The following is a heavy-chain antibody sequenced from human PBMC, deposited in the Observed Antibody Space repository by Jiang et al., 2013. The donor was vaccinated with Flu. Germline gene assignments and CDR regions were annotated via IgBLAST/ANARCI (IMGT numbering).Heavy chain of an antibody. Sequence: LESGGGLVQPGGSLRLSCAASGFTFSSYSMNWVRQAPGKGLEWVSYSSSSSSTIYYADSVKGRFTISRDNAKNSLYLQMNSLRDEDTAVYYCARAIFPPPTAAPGMDVWGQGTTVTVSS. V-gene: IGHV3-48*02. CDR3: ARAIFPPPTAAPGMDV. CDR2: SSSSSSTI. CDR1: GFTFSSYS. D-gene: IGHD3-9*01. J-gene: IGHJ6*02.